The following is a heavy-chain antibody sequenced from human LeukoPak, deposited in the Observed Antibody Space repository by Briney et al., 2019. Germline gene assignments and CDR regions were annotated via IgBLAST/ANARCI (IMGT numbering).Heavy chain of an antibody. CDR2: IYYSGST. D-gene: IGHD3-10*01. CDR3: ARFLLLDWFDP. J-gene: IGHJ5*02. V-gene: IGHV4-61*01. Sequence: SETLSLTCTVSGGSVSSGSYYWSWIRQPPGKGLEWIGYIYYSGSTNYNPSLKSRVTISVDTSKNQFSLKLSSVTAADTAVYYCARFLLLDWFDPWGQGTLVTVSS. CDR1: GGSVSSGSYY.